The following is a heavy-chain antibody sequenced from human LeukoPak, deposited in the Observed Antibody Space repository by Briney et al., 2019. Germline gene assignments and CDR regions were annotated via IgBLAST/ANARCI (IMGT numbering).Heavy chain of an antibody. D-gene: IGHD3-22*01. J-gene: IGHJ4*02. CDR1: GFTFSSYG. Sequence: GGSLRLSCAASGFTFSSYGMHWVRQAPGKGLEWVAVISYEGSNKYYADSVKGRFTISRDNSKNTLYLQMNSLRAEDTAVYYCAKDGSRNYYYDSSGYDFDYWGQGTLVTVSS. CDR3: AKDGSRNYYYDSSGYDFDY. V-gene: IGHV3-30*18. CDR2: ISYEGSNK.